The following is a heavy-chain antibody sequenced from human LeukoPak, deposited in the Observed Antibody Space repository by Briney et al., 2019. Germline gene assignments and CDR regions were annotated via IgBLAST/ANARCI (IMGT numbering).Heavy chain of an antibody. CDR1: GGSISSSSYY. Sequence: SETLSLTCTVSGGSISSSSYYWGWIRQPPGKGLEWIGSIYYSGSTYYNPSLKSRVTISVDTSKNQFSLKLSSVTAADAAVYYCARDCSGGNCYLGVIDYWGQGALVTVSS. CDR3: ARDCSGGNCYLGVIDY. CDR2: IYYSGST. D-gene: IGHD2-15*01. J-gene: IGHJ4*02. V-gene: IGHV4-39*07.